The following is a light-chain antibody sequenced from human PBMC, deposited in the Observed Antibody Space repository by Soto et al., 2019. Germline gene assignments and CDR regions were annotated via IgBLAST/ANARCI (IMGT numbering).Light chain of an antibody. Sequence: QSVLTQPPSVSAAPGQKVTISCFGSNSNIGRNYVSWYQQLPGTAPKLLIYGNNNRHSGITDRISGSKSGTSATLGITGLQPGDEADYYCATWDNTLSVEAFGGGTKLTVL. J-gene: IGLJ3*02. V-gene: IGLV1-51*01. CDR3: ATWDNTLSVEA. CDR2: GNN. CDR1: NSNIGRNY.